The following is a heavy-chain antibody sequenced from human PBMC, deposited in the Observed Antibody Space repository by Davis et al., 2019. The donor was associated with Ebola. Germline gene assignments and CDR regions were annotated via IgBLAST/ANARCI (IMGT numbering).Heavy chain of an antibody. D-gene: IGHD4-17*01. Sequence: SETLSLTCTVSGGSISNSNYFWGWVRQPPGKGLEWIGNIYESGSTYYNPSLKSRVTISVDTSKNQFSLRLSSLTAADTAVYYCTGTTVTTSPFAFWGQGTLVTVSS. CDR2: IYESGST. V-gene: IGHV4-39*01. J-gene: IGHJ4*02. CDR3: TGTTVTTSPFAF. CDR1: GGSISNSNYF.